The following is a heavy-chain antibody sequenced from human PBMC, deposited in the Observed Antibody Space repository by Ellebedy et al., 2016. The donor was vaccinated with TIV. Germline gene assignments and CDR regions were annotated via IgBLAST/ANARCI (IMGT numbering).Heavy chain of an antibody. CDR3: AKGSPPYCSSTSCYGVYYYGMDG. V-gene: IGHV3-9*01. CDR2: ISWNSGSI. CDR1: GFTFDDYA. D-gene: IGHD2-2*01. J-gene: IGHJ6*02. Sequence: SLKISXAASGFTFDDYAMHWVRQAPGKGLEWVSGISWNSGSIGYADSVKGRFTISRDNAKNSLYLQMNSLRAEDTALYYCAKGSPPYCSSTSCYGVYYYGMDGWGQGTTVTVSS.